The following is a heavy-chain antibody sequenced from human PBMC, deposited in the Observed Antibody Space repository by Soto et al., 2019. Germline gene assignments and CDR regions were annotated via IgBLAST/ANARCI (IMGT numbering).Heavy chain of an antibody. CDR3: ARDGGVRRIDY. D-gene: IGHD2-8*02. J-gene: IGHJ4*02. V-gene: IGHV3-7*01. CDR1: GFTFSSHY. Sequence: EVQLVESGGGLVQPGGSLRLSCAASGFTFSSHYMAWVRQAPGKGLEWVANVNRDGSEKIYVDSVKGRFTISRDNAKNSVYLQMNSLRGEDTAVYYCARDGGVRRIDYWGQGTLVTVSS. CDR2: VNRDGSEK.